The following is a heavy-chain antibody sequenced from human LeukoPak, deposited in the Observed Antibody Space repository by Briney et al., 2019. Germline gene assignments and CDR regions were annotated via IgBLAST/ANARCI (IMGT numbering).Heavy chain of an antibody. CDR1: GGSISSYY. CDR2: IYYSGST. V-gene: IGHV4-59*08. J-gene: IGHJ4*02. D-gene: IGHD2-15*01. CDR3: ASSPGGYCSGGSCPLDY. Sequence: SETLSLTCTVSGGSISSYYWSWIRQPPGKGLEWIGYIYYSGSTNYNPSLKSRVTISVDTSKNQFSLKLSSVTAADTAVYYCASSPGGYCSGGSCPLDYWGQGTLVTVSS.